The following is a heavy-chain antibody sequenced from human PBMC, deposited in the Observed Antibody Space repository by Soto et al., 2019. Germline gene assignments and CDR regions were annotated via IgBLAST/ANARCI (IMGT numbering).Heavy chain of an antibody. V-gene: IGHV5-51*01. J-gene: IGHJ3*02. CDR3: ASPSHYDSSGYLDAFDI. D-gene: IGHD3-22*01. Sequence: PGESLKISCKGSGYSFTIYWIGWVRQMPGKGLEWMGIIYPGDSDTRYSPSFQGQVTISADKSISTAYLQWSSLKASDTAMYYCASPSHYDSSGYLDAFDIWGQGTMVTVSS. CDR1: GYSFTIYW. CDR2: IYPGDSDT.